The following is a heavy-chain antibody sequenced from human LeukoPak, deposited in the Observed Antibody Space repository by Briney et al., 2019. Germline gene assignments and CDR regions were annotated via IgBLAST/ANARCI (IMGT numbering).Heavy chain of an antibody. Sequence: GASVKVSCKASEYTFIGYYMHWVRQAPGQGLEWMGRINPNSGGTNYAQKFQGRVTMTRDTSISTAYMELSRLRSDDTAVYYCAREITGTSDYWGQGTLVTVSS. CDR1: EYTFIGYY. CDR2: INPNSGGT. CDR3: AREITGTSDY. J-gene: IGHJ4*02. D-gene: IGHD1-20*01. V-gene: IGHV1-2*06.